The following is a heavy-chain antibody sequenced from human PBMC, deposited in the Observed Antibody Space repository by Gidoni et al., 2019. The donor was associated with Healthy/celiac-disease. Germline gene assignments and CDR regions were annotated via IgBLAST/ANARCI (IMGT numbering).Heavy chain of an antibody. CDR2: NNAGNGNT. Sequence: QVQLVQSGAEVKKPGASGKVSCKASGYNFTSYATHWVRQAPGQRLEWMGWNNAGNGNTKYSQKFQGRVTITRDTSASTAYMELSSLRSEDTAVYYCARDLSLYYYGSGSYHGFDYWGQGTLVTVSS. V-gene: IGHV1-3*01. CDR3: ARDLSLYYYGSGSYHGFDY. D-gene: IGHD3-10*01. CDR1: GYNFTSYA. J-gene: IGHJ4*02.